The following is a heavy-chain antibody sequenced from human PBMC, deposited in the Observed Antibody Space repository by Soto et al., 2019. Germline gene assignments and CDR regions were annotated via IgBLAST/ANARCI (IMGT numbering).Heavy chain of an antibody. CDR3: AMAPPAIGPYYYGMDV. CDR1: GYTFTSYG. CDR2: ISAYNGNT. V-gene: IGHV1-18*01. D-gene: IGHD2-2*02. Sequence: QVQLVQSGAEVKKPGASVKVSCKASGYTFTSYGISWVRQAPGQGLEWMGWISAYNGNTNYAQKLQGRVTMTTDTSTSTGYRERRSLRSDDTAVYYCAMAPPAIGPYYYGMDVWVQGTTVTVSS. J-gene: IGHJ6*02.